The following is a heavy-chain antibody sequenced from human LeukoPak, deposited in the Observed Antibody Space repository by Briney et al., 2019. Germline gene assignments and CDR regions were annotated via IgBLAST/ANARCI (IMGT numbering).Heavy chain of an antibody. CDR1: GFTFSSYA. D-gene: IGHD3-3*01. Sequence: GRSLRPSCAASGFTFSSYAMHWVRQAPGKGLEWVAVISYDGSNKYYADSVKGRFTISRDNSKNTLYLQMNSLRAEDTAVYYCASKYYDFWSGYYVWGQGTLVTVSS. CDR3: ASKYYDFWSGYYV. CDR2: ISYDGSNK. J-gene: IGHJ4*02. V-gene: IGHV3-30-3*01.